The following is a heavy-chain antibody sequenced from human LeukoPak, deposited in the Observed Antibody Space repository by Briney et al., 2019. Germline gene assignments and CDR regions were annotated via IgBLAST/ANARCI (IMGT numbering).Heavy chain of an antibody. V-gene: IGHV1-69*13. J-gene: IGHJ6*02. Sequence: SVKVSCKASGGTFGSYAISWVRQAPGQGLEWMGGIIPIFGTANYAQKFQGRVTITADESTSTAYMELSSLRSEDTAVYYCARDRRPYGDYDYYYGMDVWGQGTTVTVSS. CDR3: ARDRRPYGDYDYYYGMDV. CDR2: IIPIFGTA. D-gene: IGHD4-17*01. CDR1: GGTFGSYA.